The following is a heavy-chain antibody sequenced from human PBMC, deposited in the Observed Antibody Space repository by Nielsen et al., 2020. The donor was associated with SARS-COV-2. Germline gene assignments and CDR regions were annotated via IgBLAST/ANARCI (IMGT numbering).Heavy chain of an antibody. CDR1: GFTFDDYG. J-gene: IGHJ5*02. CDR3: ARVIAARGVNWFDP. D-gene: IGHD6-6*01. CDR2: INWNGGST. V-gene: IGHV3-20*01. Sequence: GESLKISCAASGFTFDDYGMSWVRQAPGKGLEWVSGINWNGGSTGYADSVKGRFTISRDNAKNSLYLQMNSLRAEDTALYHCARVIAARGVNWFDPWGQGTLVTVSS.